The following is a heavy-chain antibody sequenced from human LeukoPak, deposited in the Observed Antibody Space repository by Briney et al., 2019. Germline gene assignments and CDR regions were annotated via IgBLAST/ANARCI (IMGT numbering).Heavy chain of an antibody. J-gene: IGHJ4*02. CDR3: AREGAFGDRDY. CDR1: GGSFSGYY. CDR2: ISSSSSYT. V-gene: IGHV3-11*06. D-gene: IGHD4-17*01. Sequence: PSETLSLTCAVYGGSFSGYYWSWIRQPPGKGLEWVSYISSSSSYTNYADSVKGRFTISRDNAKNSLYLQMNSLRAEDTALYYCAREGAFGDRDYWGQGTLVTVSS.